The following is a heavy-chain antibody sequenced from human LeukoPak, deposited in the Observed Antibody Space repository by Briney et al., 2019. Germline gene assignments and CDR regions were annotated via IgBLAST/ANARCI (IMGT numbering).Heavy chain of an antibody. CDR3: ARLSVIPPNDAFDL. CDR1: GGSISSSSYY. V-gene: IGHV4-39*07. CDR2: IFYSGNT. J-gene: IGHJ3*01. Sequence: SETLTLTCTVSGGSISSSSYYWGWIRQPPGKGLEWIGSIFYSGNTHYSSSLKSRVTISLDTSKTQFSLRLSSVTAADTAVYYCARLSVIPPNDAFDLWGQGTMVTVSS. D-gene: IGHD2-2*01.